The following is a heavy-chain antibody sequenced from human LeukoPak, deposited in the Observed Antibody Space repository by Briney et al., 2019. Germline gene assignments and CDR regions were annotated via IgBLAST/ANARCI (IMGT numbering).Heavy chain of an antibody. CDR2: IIPIFGTA. CDR3: ARDRSGYYYDSSPPGVYYMDV. D-gene: IGHD3-22*01. J-gene: IGHJ6*03. V-gene: IGHV1-69*01. Sequence: GSSVKVSCKASGGTFSRYAMSWVRQAPGQGLEWMGGIIPIFGTASFAQKFQGRVTITADESTGTAYMELSSLRSEDTAVYYCARDRSGYYYDSSPPGVYYMDVWGKGTTVTISS. CDR1: GGTFSRYA.